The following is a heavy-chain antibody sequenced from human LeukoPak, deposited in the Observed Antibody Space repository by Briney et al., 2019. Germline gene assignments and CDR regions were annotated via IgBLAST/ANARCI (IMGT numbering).Heavy chain of an antibody. Sequence: GGSLRLSCAASGFTFSSYWMSWVRQAPGKGLEWVANIKQDGSEKYYVDSVKGRFTISRDNAKNSLYLQMNSLRAEDTAVYYCASDQSIAVAGTRGVYWGQGTLVTVSS. CDR1: GFTFSSYW. CDR3: ASDQSIAVAGTRGVY. D-gene: IGHD6-19*01. J-gene: IGHJ4*02. V-gene: IGHV3-7*01. CDR2: IKQDGSEK.